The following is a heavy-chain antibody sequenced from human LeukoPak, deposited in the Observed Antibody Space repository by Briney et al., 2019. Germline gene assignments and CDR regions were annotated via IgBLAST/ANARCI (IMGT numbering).Heavy chain of an antibody. Sequence: GGSLRLSCAPSGFTFSRHGMHWVRHAPGKGREWVAIISNDGSRKYYAHSVEGRFTISRDNSKNTLYLQMDSLRAEDTAVYYCARDRAWNYFDYWGQGTLVTVSS. D-gene: IGHD3-3*01. V-gene: IGHV3-30*03. J-gene: IGHJ4*02. CDR2: ISNDGSRK. CDR3: ARDRAWNYFDY. CDR1: GFTFSRHG.